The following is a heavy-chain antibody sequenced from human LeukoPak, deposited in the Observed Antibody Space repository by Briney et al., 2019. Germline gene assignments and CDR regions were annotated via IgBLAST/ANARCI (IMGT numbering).Heavy chain of an antibody. Sequence: PSETLSLTCTVSGGSISSSSYYWGWIRQPPGKGLEWIGSIYYSGSTYHNPSLKSRVTISVDTSKNQFSLKLSSVTAADTAVYYCARRMGSYGTPDYWGQGTLVTVSS. D-gene: IGHD5-18*01. CDR1: GGSISSSSYY. CDR3: ARRMGSYGTPDY. CDR2: IYYSGST. J-gene: IGHJ4*02. V-gene: IGHV4-39*01.